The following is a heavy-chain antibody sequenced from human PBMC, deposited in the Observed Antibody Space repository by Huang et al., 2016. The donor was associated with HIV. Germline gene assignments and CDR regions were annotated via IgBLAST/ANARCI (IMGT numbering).Heavy chain of an antibody. CDR3: ARRWDWAAFDI. D-gene: IGHD1-26*01. CDR1: GFTVSTND. Sequence: EVQLVESGGGLIQPGGSLRLSCAASGFTVSTNDMTWVRQAQGKGLEWVSIIYDDGSTFYTDSVRGRFTISRDNSNNTLYLQMNSLRPEDTAVYYCARRWDWAAFDIWGQGTMVTVFS. J-gene: IGHJ3*02. V-gene: IGHV3-53*01. CDR2: IYDDGST.